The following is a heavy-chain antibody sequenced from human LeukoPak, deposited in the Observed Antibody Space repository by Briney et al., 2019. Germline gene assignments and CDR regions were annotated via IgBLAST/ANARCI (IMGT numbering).Heavy chain of an antibody. CDR2: INGYGTTT. V-gene: IGHV3-74*01. Sequence: GGSLRLSCAASGFTFETYWMHWVRQAPGKGLVWVSCINGYGTTTNYADSVKGRFTISRDNAKNTLYLQMNSLRAEDTAVYYCAKDPGSMVRGFYMDVWGKGTTVTVSS. CDR1: GFTFETYW. CDR3: AKDPGSMVRGFYMDV. D-gene: IGHD3-10*01. J-gene: IGHJ6*03.